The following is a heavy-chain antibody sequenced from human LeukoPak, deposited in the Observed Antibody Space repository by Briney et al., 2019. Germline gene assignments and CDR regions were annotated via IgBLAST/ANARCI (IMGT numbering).Heavy chain of an antibody. J-gene: IGHJ5*02. CDR2: ISYDGSNK. D-gene: IGHD5-12*01. V-gene: IGHV3-30*18. Sequence: GGSLRLSCAASGFTFSSYGMHWVRQAPGKGLAWVAVISYDGSNKYYADSVKGRFTISRDNSKNTLYLQMNSLRAEDTAVYYCAKDPYLQRDGYNYGRWFDPWGQGTLVTVSS. CDR1: GFTFSSYG. CDR3: AKDPYLQRDGYNYGRWFDP.